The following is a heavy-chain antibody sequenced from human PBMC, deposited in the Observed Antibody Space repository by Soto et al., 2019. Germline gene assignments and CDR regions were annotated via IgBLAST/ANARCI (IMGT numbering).Heavy chain of an antibody. J-gene: IGHJ4*02. CDR2: IYHSGST. CDR1: GGSISSSNW. D-gene: IGHD3-22*01. CDR3: ARRPRHDSSGYPNRDDY. Sequence: PSETLSLTCAVSGGSISSSNWWSWVRQPPGKGLEWIGEIYHSGSTNYNPSLKSRVTISVDKSKNQFSLKLSSVTAADTAVYYCARRPRHDSSGYPNRDDYWGQGTLVTV. V-gene: IGHV4-4*02.